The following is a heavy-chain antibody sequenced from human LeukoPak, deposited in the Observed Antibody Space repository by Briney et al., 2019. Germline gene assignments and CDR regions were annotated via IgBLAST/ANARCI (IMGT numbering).Heavy chain of an antibody. J-gene: IGHJ5*01. CDR3: ARENEILTGYYSNPWFDS. V-gene: IGHV4-61*01. Sequence: PSETLSLTCAVSGYSISSGYYWGWIRQPPGKGLEWIGYIYYSGSTNYNPSLKSRVTISVDTSKNQFSLKLSSVTAADTAVYYCARENEILTGYYSNPWFDSWGQGTLVTVSS. CDR1: GYSISSGYY. CDR2: IYYSGST. D-gene: IGHD3-9*01.